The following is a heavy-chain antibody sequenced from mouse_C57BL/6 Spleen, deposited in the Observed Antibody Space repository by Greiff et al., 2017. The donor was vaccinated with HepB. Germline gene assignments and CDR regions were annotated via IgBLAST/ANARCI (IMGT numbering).Heavy chain of an antibody. D-gene: IGHD2-3*01. CDR2: ISSGGSYT. J-gene: IGHJ4*01. CDR3: ARHEDGYTNYAMDY. V-gene: IGHV5-6*01. Sequence: VQLQESGGDLVKPGGSLKLSCAASGFTFSSYGMSWVRQTPDKRLEWVATISSGGSYTYYPDRVKGRFTISRDNAKKTLYLQMSSLKSEDTAMYYCARHEDGYTNYAMDYWGQGTSVTVSS. CDR1: GFTFSSYG.